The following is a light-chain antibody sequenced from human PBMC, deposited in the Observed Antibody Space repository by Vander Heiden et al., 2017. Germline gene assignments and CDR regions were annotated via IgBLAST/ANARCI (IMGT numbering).Light chain of an antibody. Sequence: QSALTQPASESGSSGQSITISCTGPSSDVGDYIYVSWFQQHPGKAPKLLIYGVSNRPSGVSHRFSGSKSGNTASLTISGLQAEDEADYYCSSYSSSSTLVVFGGGTELTVL. CDR2: GVS. CDR3: SSYSSSSTLVV. J-gene: IGLJ3*02. CDR1: SSDVGDYIY. V-gene: IGLV2-14*03.